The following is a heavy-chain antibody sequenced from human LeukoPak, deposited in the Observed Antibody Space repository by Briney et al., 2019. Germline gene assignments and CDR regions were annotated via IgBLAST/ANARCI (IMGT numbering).Heavy chain of an antibody. D-gene: IGHD6-13*01. CDR1: GGSFSGYY. CDR2: INHSGST. V-gene: IGHV4-34*01. CDR3: AREAAAAGLRERSKSRVIDY. J-gene: IGHJ4*02. Sequence: SETLSLTCAVYGGSFSGYYWSWIRQPPGEGLEWIGEINHSGSTNYNPSLKSRVTISVDTSKNQFSLKLSSVTAADTAVYYCAREAAAAGLRERSKSRVIDYWGQGTLVTVSS.